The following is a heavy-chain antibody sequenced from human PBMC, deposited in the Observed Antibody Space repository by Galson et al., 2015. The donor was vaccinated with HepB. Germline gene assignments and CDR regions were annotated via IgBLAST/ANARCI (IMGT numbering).Heavy chain of an antibody. CDR3: ARDPGDCSSTSCYRGLAYYFDY. CDR2: ISSSSYT. Sequence: SLRLSCAASGFTFSDCYMSWIRQAPGKGLEWVSYISSSSYTNYADSVKGRFTISRDNAKNSLYLQMNSLRAEDTAVYYCARDPGDCSSTSCYRGLAYYFDYWGQGTLVTVSS. D-gene: IGHD2-2*02. V-gene: IGHV3-11*06. CDR1: GFTFSDCY. J-gene: IGHJ4*02.